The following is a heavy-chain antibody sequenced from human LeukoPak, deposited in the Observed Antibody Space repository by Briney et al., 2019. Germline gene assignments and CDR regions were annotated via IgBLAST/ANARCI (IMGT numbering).Heavy chain of an antibody. CDR1: GDSISSSPYY. CDR2: IYYSGRT. Sequence: SETLSLTCTVSGDSISSSPYYWGWIRQPPGKGLEWIGTIYYSGRTYYNPTLKSRVTISVDTSKNQFSLKLSSVTAADTAVYYCARSSLTRVDYWGQGTLVTVSS. CDR3: ARSSLTRVDY. D-gene: IGHD7-27*01. V-gene: IGHV4-39*01. J-gene: IGHJ4*02.